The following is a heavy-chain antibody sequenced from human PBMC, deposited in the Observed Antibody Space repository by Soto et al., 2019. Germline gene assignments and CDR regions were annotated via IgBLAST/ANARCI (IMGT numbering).Heavy chain of an antibody. D-gene: IGHD3-22*01. CDR3: AKDGPYYYDSSGYYVFDY. J-gene: IGHJ4*02. CDR2: ISYDGSNK. V-gene: IGHV3-30*18. Sequence: QVQLVESGGGVVQPGRSLRLSCAASGFTFSSYGMHWVRQTPGKGLEWVAVISYDGSNKYYADSVKGRFTISRDNSKSTLYLQMNSLRAEDTAVYYCAKDGPYYYDSSGYYVFDYWGQGTLVTVSS. CDR1: GFTFSSYG.